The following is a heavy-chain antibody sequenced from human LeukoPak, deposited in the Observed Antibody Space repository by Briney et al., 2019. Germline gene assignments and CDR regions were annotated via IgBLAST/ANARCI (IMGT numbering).Heavy chain of an antibody. CDR2: INAGNGNT. J-gene: IGHJ3*02. CDR3: ARTHSGYDSVFSSAFDI. V-gene: IGHV1-3*03. CDR1: GYTFTSYA. D-gene: IGHD5-12*01. Sequence: GASVKVSCKASGYTFTSYAMHWVRQAPGQRLEWMGWINAGNGNTKYSQEFQGRVTITRDTSASTAYMELSSLRSEDMAVYYCARTHSGYDSVFSSAFDIWGQGTMVTVSS.